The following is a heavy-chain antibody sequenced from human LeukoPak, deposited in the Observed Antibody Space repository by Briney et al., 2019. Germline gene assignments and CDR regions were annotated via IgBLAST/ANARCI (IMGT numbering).Heavy chain of an antibody. CDR3: ARMSSPLQYNWYDP. V-gene: IGHV1-2*06. D-gene: IGHD1-14*01. J-gene: IGHJ5*02. Sequence: ASVKVSCKASGYTFTGYYVHWVRQAPGQGLEWMGRINPNNGDSNFAQKFQGRVTMIRDTSISTVYMDLSRLRSDDTAVYYCARMSSPLQYNWYDPWGQGTLVTVSS. CDR1: GYTFTGYY. CDR2: INPNNGDS.